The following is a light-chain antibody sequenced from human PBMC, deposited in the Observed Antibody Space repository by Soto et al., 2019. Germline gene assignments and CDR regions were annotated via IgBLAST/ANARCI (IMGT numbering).Light chain of an antibody. J-gene: IGKJ1*01. V-gene: IGKV3D-15*01. CDR3: PHYTSYSPPT. CDR1: QSVSSN. CDR2: DIS. Sequence: EIVMAQSPGTLSVCPGESANLSCRASQSVSSNLAWYQQKPGQAPSLLLYDISARATGIPTRFSGSGSGTEFTLTIHSTQPDDFPHSHRPHYTSYSPPTFDHGTKVDIK.